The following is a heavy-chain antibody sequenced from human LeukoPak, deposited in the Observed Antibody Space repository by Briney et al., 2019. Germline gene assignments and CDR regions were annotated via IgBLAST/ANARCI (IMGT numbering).Heavy chain of an antibody. CDR3: ARGGLPSRPRAPMFMVREVIMTYNWFDP. V-gene: IGHV1-8*01. CDR2: MNSNSGNT. D-gene: IGHD3-10*01. J-gene: IGHJ5*02. CDR1: GYTFTSYD. Sequence: GASVKVSCRASGYTFTSYDVNWVRQATGQGLEWMGWMNSNSGNTGYAQKFQGRVTMTRNTSISTAYLELTGPRSDDTAIYFCARGGLPSRPRAPMFMVREVIMTYNWFDPWGQGTLVTVSS.